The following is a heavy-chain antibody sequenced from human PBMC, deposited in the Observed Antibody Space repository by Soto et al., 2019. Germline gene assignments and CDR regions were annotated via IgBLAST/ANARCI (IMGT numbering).Heavy chain of an antibody. J-gene: IGHJ6*03. D-gene: IGHD6-13*01. CDR2: LSGSGDST. Sequence: EVQLLESGGGLVQPGGSLRLSCAASGFTFDGYAMSWVRQAPGKGLEWVSGLSGSGDSTYYADSVKGRFTISRDNSRNTLSLQMNSLRAEDTAVYYCAKGSKVRQQLEKFYYYMDAGGTGTTVTVS. CDR3: AKGSKVRQQLEKFYYYMDA. V-gene: IGHV3-23*01. CDR1: GFTFDGYA.